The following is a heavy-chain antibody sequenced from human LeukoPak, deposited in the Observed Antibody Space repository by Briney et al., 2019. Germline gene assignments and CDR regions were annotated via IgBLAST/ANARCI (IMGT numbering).Heavy chain of an antibody. CDR3: ARGPHKRTYDRDNWFDP. J-gene: IGHJ5*02. CDR2: INPSGGST. D-gene: IGHD3-3*01. CDR1: GYTFSNYY. Sequence: ASVTVSFTASGYTFSNYYMYWVRQAPGQGLERMGLINPSGGSTNYAQKFQGRVTMTRDMSTSTVYMELSSLRSEDTAVFYCARGPHKRTYDRDNWFDPWGQGTLVTVSS. V-gene: IGHV1-46*01.